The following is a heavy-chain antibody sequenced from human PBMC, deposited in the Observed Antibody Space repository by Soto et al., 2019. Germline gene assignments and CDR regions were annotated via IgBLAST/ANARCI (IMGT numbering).Heavy chain of an antibody. CDR3: ARDQGGELPYYYYGMDV. Sequence: ASVKVSCKASGYTFTSYGTSWVRQAPGQGLEWMGWISAYNGNTNYAQKLQGRVTMTTDTSTSTAYMELRSLRSDDTAVYYCARDQGGELPYYYYGMDVWGKGTTVTVSS. CDR2: ISAYNGNT. CDR1: GYTFTSYG. J-gene: IGHJ6*04. V-gene: IGHV1-18*04. D-gene: IGHD1-7*01.